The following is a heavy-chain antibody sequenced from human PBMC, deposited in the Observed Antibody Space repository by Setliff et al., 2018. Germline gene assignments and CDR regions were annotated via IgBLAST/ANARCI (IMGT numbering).Heavy chain of an antibody. D-gene: IGHD2-15*01. CDR1: GGTFSSYA. V-gene: IGHV1-69*13. J-gene: IGHJ6*03. CDR3: ARVRDCSGGICHRGFHHYMDV. CDR2: IIPMFGTT. Sequence: GASVKVSCKASGGTFSSYAIGWVRQAPGQGLEWMGGIIPMFGTTNYAQRFRGRFTMTADESTTTAYLELSSLRSEDTAVYYCARVRDCSGGICHRGFHHYMDVWGKGTTVTVSS.